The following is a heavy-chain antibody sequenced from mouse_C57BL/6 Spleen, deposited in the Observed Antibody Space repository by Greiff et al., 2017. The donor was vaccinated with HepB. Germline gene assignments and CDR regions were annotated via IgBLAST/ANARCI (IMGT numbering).Heavy chain of an antibody. D-gene: IGHD1-1*01. V-gene: IGHV1-69*01. Sequence: QVQLKQPGAELVMPGASVKLSCKASGYTFTSYWMHWVKQRPGQGLEWIGEIDPSDSYTNYNQKFKGKSTVTVDKSSSTAYMQLSSLTSEDSAVYYSARGAVVARRGFAYWGQGTLVTVSA. CDR1: GYTFTSYW. CDR3: ARGAVVARRGFAY. J-gene: IGHJ3*01. CDR2: IDPSDSYT.